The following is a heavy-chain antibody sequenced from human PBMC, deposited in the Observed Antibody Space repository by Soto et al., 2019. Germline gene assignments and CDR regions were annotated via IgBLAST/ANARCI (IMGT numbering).Heavy chain of an antibody. D-gene: IGHD6-19*01. V-gene: IGHV3-23*04. J-gene: IGHJ4*02. Sequence: EVQLVESGGGLVKPGGSLRFSCAASGFTFSSYAMSWVRQAPGKGLDWFSAISDSGGGTYYADSVKGRFTISRDNSKNTLYLQMNSLRVEDTAVYYCAKDSSGRYGVFDYWGQGTLVTVSS. CDR2: ISDSGGGT. CDR3: AKDSSGRYGVFDY. CDR1: GFTFSSYA.